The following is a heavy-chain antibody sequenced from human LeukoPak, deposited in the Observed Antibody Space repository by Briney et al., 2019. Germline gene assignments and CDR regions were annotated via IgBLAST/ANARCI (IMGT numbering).Heavy chain of an antibody. D-gene: IGHD1-26*01. J-gene: IGHJ3*02. CDR3: ARGIGSGSYYRRRAFDI. Sequence: GGSLRLSCAASGFTSSSYSMNWVRQAPGKGLEWVSYISSSSSTIYYADSVKGRFTISRDNAKNSLYLQMNSLRAEGTAVYYCARGIGSGSYYRRRAFDIWGQGTMVTVSS. CDR1: GFTSSSYS. CDR2: ISSSSSTI. V-gene: IGHV3-48*04.